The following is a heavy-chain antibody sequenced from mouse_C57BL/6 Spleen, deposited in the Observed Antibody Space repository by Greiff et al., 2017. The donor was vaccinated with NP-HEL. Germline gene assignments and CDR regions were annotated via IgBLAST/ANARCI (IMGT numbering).Heavy chain of an antibody. CDR3: ARYYGSSYEDYFDY. D-gene: IGHD1-1*01. V-gene: IGHV1-81*01. CDR2: IYPRSGNT. CDR1: GYTFTSYG. Sequence: QVHVKQSGAELARPGASVKLSCKASGYTFTSYGISWVKQRTGQGLEWIGEIYPRSGNTYYNEKFKGKATLTADKSSSTAYMELRSLTSEDSAVYFCARYYGSSYEDYFDYWGQGTTLTVSS. J-gene: IGHJ2*01.